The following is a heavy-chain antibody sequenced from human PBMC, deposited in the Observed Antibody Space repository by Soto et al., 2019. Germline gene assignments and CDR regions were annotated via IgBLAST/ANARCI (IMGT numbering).Heavy chain of an antibody. CDR1: GGTFSSYA. J-gene: IGHJ6*02. V-gene: IGHV1-69*13. D-gene: IGHD1-20*01. CDR3: AREGVDNWNDVYYYYGMDV. Sequence: SVKVSCKASGGTFSSYAISWVRQAPGQGLEWMGRIIPIFGTANYAQKFQGRVTITADESTSTAYMELSSLRSEDTAVYYCAREGVDNWNDVYYYYGMDVWGQGTTVTVSS. CDR2: IIPIFGTA.